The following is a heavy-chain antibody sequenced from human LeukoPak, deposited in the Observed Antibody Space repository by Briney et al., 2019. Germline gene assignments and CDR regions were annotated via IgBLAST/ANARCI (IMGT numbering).Heavy chain of an antibody. V-gene: IGHV1-8*03. Sequence: GASVKVSCKASGYTFTSYDINWVRQATGQGLEWMGWMSPKSANTGFAQKFQGRVTITRDTISTAYMELSSLTSEDTAVYYCARTPPRGLIDFWGQGTLVTVSS. CDR1: GYTFTSYD. CDR3: ARTPPRGLIDF. J-gene: IGHJ4*02. D-gene: IGHD3-16*01. CDR2: MSPKSANT.